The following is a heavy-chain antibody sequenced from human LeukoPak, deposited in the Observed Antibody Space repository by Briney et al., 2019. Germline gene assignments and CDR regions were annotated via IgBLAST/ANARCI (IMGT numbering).Heavy chain of an antibody. CDR3: ARGLSDGDYGLYFDY. CDR1: GYTFTSYY. J-gene: IGHJ4*02. V-gene: IGHV1-46*01. CDR2: INPSGGST. D-gene: IGHD4-17*01. Sequence: ASVKVCCKASGYTFTSYYMHWVRQAPGQGLEWMGIINPSGGSTSYAQKFQGRVTMTRDTSTSTVYMELSSLRSEDTAVYYCARGLSDGDYGLYFDYWGQGTLVTASS.